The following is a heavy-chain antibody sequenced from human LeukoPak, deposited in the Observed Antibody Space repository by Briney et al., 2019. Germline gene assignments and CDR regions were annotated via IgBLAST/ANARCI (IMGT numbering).Heavy chain of an antibody. D-gene: IGHD3-22*01. V-gene: IGHV3-23*01. CDR2: ISGSGGTT. Sequence: GGSLRLSCAASGFTFSSHAMTWLRQAPGKGLEWVSAISGSGGTTHYADSVKGRFTISRDNSKNTLSLQMNSLRAEDTAVYYCAKDGYYESSGYSYFDYWGQGTLVTAS. CDR3: AKDGYYESSGYSYFDY. CDR1: GFTFSSHA. J-gene: IGHJ4*02.